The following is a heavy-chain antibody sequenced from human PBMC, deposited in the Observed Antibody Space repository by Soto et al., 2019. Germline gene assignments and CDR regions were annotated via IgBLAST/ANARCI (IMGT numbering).Heavy chain of an antibody. J-gene: IGHJ3*02. CDR3: ARENGCSGGSSKPCNAFDI. CDR2: ISVYNGNT. V-gene: IGHV1-18*01. CDR1: GYNFPTYG. D-gene: IGHD2-15*01. Sequence: ASVKVSCKASGYNFPTYGISWVRQAPGQGLEWMGWISVYNGNTKYAQKLQGRVTMTTDTSTSTAYMELRSLRSDDTAVYYCARENGCSGGSSKPCNAFDIWGQGTMVTVSS.